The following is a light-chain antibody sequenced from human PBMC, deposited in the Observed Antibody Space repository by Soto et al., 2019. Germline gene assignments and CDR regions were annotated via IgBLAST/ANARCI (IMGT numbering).Light chain of an antibody. CDR2: KAS. Sequence: DIQMTQSPSTLSASVGDRVTITCRASQNINRWLAWYQQKPGQVPKLLIYKASNLESGVPSRFSGSGSETEFTLTISSLEPDDFATYYCQEFDSWTFGQGTKVEI. V-gene: IGKV1-5*03. J-gene: IGKJ1*01. CDR1: QNINRW. CDR3: QEFDSWT.